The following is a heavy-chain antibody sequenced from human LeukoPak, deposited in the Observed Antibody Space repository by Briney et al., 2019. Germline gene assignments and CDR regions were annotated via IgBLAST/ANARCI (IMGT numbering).Heavy chain of an antibody. J-gene: IGHJ3*01. Sequence: TLSLTCAISGDSVSSDSAAWNWIRQSPSRGLEWLGRTYYRSKWYNDYAVSVKSRITVNPDTSKNQLSLQLNSVTPEDTAVYYCARGGQGDGYSADEAFDFWGQGTMVTVSS. D-gene: IGHD5-24*01. CDR2: TYYRSKWYN. CDR1: GDSVSSDSAA. CDR3: ARGGQGDGYSADEAFDF. V-gene: IGHV6-1*01.